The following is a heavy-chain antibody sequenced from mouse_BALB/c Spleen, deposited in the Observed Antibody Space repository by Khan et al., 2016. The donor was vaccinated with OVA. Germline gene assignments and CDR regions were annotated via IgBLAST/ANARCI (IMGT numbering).Heavy chain of an antibody. Sequence: EVQLQESGPGLVKPSQSLSLTCTVTGYSITSDYAWNWIRQFPGNKLEWMGYITSSGSTNYNPALKSRISITRDTSKNQFFLQLNSVTTEDTATXGGAGDGSRYGCAMDYWGQGTSVTVSA. CDR3: AGDGSRYGCAMDY. V-gene: IGHV3-2*02. D-gene: IGHD2-3*01. CDR2: ITSSGST. CDR1: GYSITSDYA. J-gene: IGHJ4*01.